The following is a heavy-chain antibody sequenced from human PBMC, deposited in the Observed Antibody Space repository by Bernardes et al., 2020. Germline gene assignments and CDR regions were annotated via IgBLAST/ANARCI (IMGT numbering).Heavy chain of an antibody. CDR1: GFTFSSQA. D-gene: IGHD4-17*01. J-gene: IGHJ4*02. Sequence: GGSLRLSRAASGFTFSSQAMTWVRQAPGKGLEWVSSTSGSGGTTSYADSVEGRFTISRDNSRNTLYLQMNSLRAEDTAIYYCARIRTTVTTKSLDYWGQGTSVTVSS. CDR2: TSGSGGTT. V-gene: IGHV3-23*01. CDR3: ARIRTTVTTKSLDY.